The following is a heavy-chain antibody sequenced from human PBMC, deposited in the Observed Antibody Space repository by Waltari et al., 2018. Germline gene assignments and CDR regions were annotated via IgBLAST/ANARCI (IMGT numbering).Heavy chain of an antibody. CDR1: GFTLTTYT. CDR3: AKDEGNRIAPTFGMDA. V-gene: IGHV3-23*01. J-gene: IGHJ6*02. Sequence: EFQLLEAGGGLAQPGGSLRLSCAASGFTLTTYTVNWVRQGPGKGLWWVLLMRGSGLIDYADSVKGRFTISRDNAKNTLYLEMNRLRVEDTAVYFCAKDEGNRIAPTFGMDAWGHGTTVLVS. CDR2: MRGSGLI. D-gene: IGHD5-12*01.